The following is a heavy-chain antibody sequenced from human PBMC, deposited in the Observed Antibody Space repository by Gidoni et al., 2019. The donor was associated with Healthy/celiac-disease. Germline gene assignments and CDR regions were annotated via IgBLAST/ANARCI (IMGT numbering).Heavy chain of an antibody. CDR1: GFTFSSYE. CDR2: IGTAGDT. D-gene: IGHD3-10*01. V-gene: IGHV3-13*04. Sequence: EVQLVESGGGLVQPGGSLRLSCAASGFTFSSYEMHWVRQATGKGLEWVSAIGTAGDTYYPGSVKGRFTISRENAKNSLYLQMNSLRAGDTAVYYCARAMVRGVIRGMDVWGQGTTVTVSS. J-gene: IGHJ6*02. CDR3: ARAMVRGVIRGMDV.